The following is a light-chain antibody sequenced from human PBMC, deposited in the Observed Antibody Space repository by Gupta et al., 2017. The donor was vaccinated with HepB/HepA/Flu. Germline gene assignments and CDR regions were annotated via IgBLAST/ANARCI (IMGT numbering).Light chain of an antibody. Sequence: QSVLTQPPSASGTPGQRVTISCSGSSSNIVSNTVNWYQQLPGTDPKLLIYSNNQRPSGDPDRFAGSKSGTSASRAISGLQSDDEADYYCTAWDDSLNGWVFGGGTKLTVL. CDR3: TAWDDSLNGWV. V-gene: IGLV1-44*01. J-gene: IGLJ3*02. CDR1: SSNIVSNT. CDR2: SNN.